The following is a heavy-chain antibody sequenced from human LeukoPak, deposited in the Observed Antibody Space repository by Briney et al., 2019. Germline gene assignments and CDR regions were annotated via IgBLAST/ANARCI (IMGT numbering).Heavy chain of an antibody. CDR1: GGSISSYY. V-gene: IGHV4-59*01. CDR2: IYYSGST. D-gene: IGHD3-22*01. Sequence: KPSQTLSLTCTVSGGSISSYYWSWIRQPPGKGLEWIGYIYYSGSTNYNPSLKSRVTISVDTSKNQFSLKLSSVTAADTAVYYCARDQHYYDSSGYYYDWFDPWGQGTLVTVSS. CDR3: ARDQHYYDSSGYYYDWFDP. J-gene: IGHJ5*02.